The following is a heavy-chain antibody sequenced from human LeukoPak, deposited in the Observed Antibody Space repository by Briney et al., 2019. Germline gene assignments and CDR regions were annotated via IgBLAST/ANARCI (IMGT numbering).Heavy chain of an antibody. V-gene: IGHV4-4*02. D-gene: IGHD4-11*01. CDR3: ARDRVRGNSNPFFDY. J-gene: IGHJ4*02. CDR1: GGSISSSNW. CDR2: IYHSGST. Sequence: SETLSLTCAVSGGSISSSNWWSWVRQPPGKGLEWIGEIYHSGSTNYNPSLKSRVTISVDKSKNQFSLKLSSVTAADTAVYYCARDRVRGNSNPFFDYWGQGTLVTVSS.